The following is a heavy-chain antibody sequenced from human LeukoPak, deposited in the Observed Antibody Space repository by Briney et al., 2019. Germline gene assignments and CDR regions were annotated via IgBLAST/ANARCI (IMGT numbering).Heavy chain of an antibody. CDR1: GGSISSYY. J-gene: IGHJ5*02. V-gene: IGHV4-4*07. CDR2: IYTSGST. CDR3: ARANDFRNRGAFDH. D-gene: IGHD3-3*01. Sequence: KPSETLSLTCPVSGGSISSYYWSWIRPPAGKGLEWIGRIYTSGSTNYNPSLKSRVTMSVDTSKNQFSLKLSSVTAADTAVYYCARANDFRNRGAFDHWGQGTLVTVSS.